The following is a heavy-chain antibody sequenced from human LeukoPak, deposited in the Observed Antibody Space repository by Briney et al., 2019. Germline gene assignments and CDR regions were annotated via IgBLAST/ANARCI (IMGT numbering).Heavy chain of an antibody. V-gene: IGHV5-51*01. CDR1: GYSFSTYW. CDR3: ARHMDKNKGYCSGSTCYDAFDI. D-gene: IGHD2-2*01. J-gene: IGHJ3*02. CDR2: IYPSDSDI. Sequence: GESLKISCKGSGYSFSTYWIAWARHMPEKGLEWMGFIYPSDSDIRYSPSFQGQATISADKSTNTAYLQWSSLKASDTAVYYCARHMDKNKGYCSGSTCYDAFDIWGQGTTVTVSS.